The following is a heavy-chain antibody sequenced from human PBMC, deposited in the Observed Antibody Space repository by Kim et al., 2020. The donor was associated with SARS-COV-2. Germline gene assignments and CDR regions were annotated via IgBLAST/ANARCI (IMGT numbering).Heavy chain of an antibody. V-gene: IGHV3-11*05. J-gene: IGHJ4*02. D-gene: IGHD6-13*01. CDR3: ARGAPGIAAAGTFNY. CDR2: ISSSSSYT. Sequence: GGSLRLSCAASGFTFSDYYMSWIRQAPGKGLEWVSYISSSSSYTNYADSVKGRFTISRDNAKNSLYLQMNSLRAEDTAVYYCARGAPGIAAAGTFNYWGQGTLVTVSS. CDR1: GFTFSDYY.